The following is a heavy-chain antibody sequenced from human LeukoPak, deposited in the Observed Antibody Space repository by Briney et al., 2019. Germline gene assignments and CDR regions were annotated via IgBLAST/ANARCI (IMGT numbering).Heavy chain of an antibody. CDR2: IYYTGST. V-gene: IGHV4-39*07. CDR1: GGSMSNSSYY. Sequence: SETLSLTCTVSGGSMSNSSYYWGWIRQPPGKGLEWIGSIYYTGSTYYNPSFKSRITISVDTSKNQFSLKLSSVTAADTAVYYCARGAAVAGTWRGYYYMDVWGKGTTVTISS. CDR3: ARGAAVAGTWRGYYYMDV. D-gene: IGHD6-19*01. J-gene: IGHJ6*03.